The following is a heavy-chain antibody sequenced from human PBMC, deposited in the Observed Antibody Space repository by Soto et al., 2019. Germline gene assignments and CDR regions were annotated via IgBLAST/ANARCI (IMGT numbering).Heavy chain of an antibody. J-gene: IGHJ4*02. D-gene: IGHD6-6*01. CDR3: AHRRRSEIAARIAFDY. V-gene: IGHV2-5*01. Sequence: QITLKESGPTLVKPTQTLTLTCTFSGFSLSTSGVGVGWIRQPPGKALEWLALIYWNDDKRYSPSLKSRLTITKDTSKNQVVLKMPNMDPVDTATYYCAHRRRSEIAARIAFDYWGQGTLVTVSS. CDR1: GFSLSTSGVG. CDR2: IYWNDDK.